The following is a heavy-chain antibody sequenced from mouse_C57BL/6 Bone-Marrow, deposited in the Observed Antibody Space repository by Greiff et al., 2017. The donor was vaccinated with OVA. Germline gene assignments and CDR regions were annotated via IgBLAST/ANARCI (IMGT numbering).Heavy chain of an antibody. Sequence: QVQLQQPGTELVKPGASVKLSCKASGYTFTSYWMHWVKQRPGQGLEWIGNINPSNGGTNYTEKFKSKATLTVDKSSSTAYMQLSSLTSEDSAVYDCARWDDYEVWFAYWGQGTLVTVSA. D-gene: IGHD2-4*01. J-gene: IGHJ3*01. CDR2: INPSNGGT. V-gene: IGHV1-53*01. CDR3: ARWDDYEVWFAY. CDR1: GYTFTSYW.